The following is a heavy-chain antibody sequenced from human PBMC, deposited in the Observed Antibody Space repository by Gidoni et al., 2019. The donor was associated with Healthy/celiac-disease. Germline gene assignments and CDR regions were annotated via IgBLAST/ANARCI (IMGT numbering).Heavy chain of an antibody. V-gene: IGHV4-34*01. J-gene: IGHJ6*02. Sequence: GYYWSWIRQPPGKGLEWIGEINHSGSTNYNPSLKSRVTISVDTSKNQFSLKLSSVTAADTAVYYCARGERSRPITIFGVVPNQDNMDVWGQGTTVTVSS. CDR2: INHSGST. D-gene: IGHD3-3*01. CDR1: GYY. CDR3: ARGERSRPITIFGVVPNQDNMDV.